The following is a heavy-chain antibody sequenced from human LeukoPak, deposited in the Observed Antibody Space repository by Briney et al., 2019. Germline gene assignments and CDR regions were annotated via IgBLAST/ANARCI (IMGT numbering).Heavy chain of an antibody. CDR3: ARVPLSSSWYFSY. D-gene: IGHD6-13*01. CDR2: ISSSSSTI. J-gene: IGHJ4*02. Sequence: GGSLRLSCAASGFTFSSYGMHWVRQAPGKGLEWVSYISSSSSTIYYADSVKGRFTISRDNAKNSLYLQMNSLRAEDTAVYYCARVPLSSSWYFSYWGQGTLVTVSS. V-gene: IGHV3-48*04. CDR1: GFTFSSYG.